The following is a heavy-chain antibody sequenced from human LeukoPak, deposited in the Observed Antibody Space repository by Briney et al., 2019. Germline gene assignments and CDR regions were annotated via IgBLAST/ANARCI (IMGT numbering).Heavy chain of an antibody. CDR2: INHSGST. CDR1: GGSFSGYY. D-gene: IGHD6-6*01. J-gene: IGHJ5*02. CDR3: ARDRVRPIRGFDP. Sequence: SETLSLTCAVYGGSFSGYYWSWISQPPGKWLEWIGEINHSGSTNYNPSLKSRVTISVDTSKNQFSLKLSSVTAADTAVYYCARDRVRPIRGFDPWGQGTLVTVSS. V-gene: IGHV4-34*09.